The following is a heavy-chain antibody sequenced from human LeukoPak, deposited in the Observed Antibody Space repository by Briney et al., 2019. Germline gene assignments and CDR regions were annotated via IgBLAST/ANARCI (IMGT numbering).Heavy chain of an antibody. J-gene: IGHJ2*01. CDR2: IYTSGST. V-gene: IGHV4-4*07. Sequence: KPSETLSLTCTVSGGSMSSYYWSWIRQPAGKGLEWIGRIYTSGSTNYNPSLKSRVTMSVDTSKNQFSLKLSSVTAADTAVYYCARGGYCGGDCYSWYFDLWGRGTLVTVSS. D-gene: IGHD2-21*02. CDR1: GGSMSSYY. CDR3: ARGGYCGGDCYSWYFDL.